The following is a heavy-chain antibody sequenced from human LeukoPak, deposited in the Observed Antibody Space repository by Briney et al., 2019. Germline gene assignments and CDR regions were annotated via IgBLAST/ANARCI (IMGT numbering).Heavy chain of an antibody. D-gene: IGHD3-16*01. CDR3: PRGRYHGNVWGSPP. J-gene: IGHJ5*02. CDR2: ISSSGSSI. Sequence: HAGGSLRLSCAASGFIFSSYEMNWVRQAPGKGLEGGSYISSSGSSIYYADSVKGRFTISRDNAKNSLYLQMNSPGAEDTAVYHCPRGRYHGNVWGSPPWGQGILVTVSS. V-gene: IGHV3-48*03. CDR1: GFIFSSYE.